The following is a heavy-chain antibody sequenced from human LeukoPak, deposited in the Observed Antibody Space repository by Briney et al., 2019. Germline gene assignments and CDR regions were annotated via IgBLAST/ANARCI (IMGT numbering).Heavy chain of an antibody. CDR1: GYTFTGYY. V-gene: IGHV1-2*02. Sequence: ASVKVSCKASGYTFTGYYIHWVRQAPGQGLEWMGWITPKSGGTTYAQKFQGRVTMTRDTSISTVYMELSGLRSDDTAIYYCTRGVLLLERGAFDIWGQGTMVTVSS. J-gene: IGHJ3*02. D-gene: IGHD1-1*01. CDR3: TRGVLLLERGAFDI. CDR2: ITPKSGGT.